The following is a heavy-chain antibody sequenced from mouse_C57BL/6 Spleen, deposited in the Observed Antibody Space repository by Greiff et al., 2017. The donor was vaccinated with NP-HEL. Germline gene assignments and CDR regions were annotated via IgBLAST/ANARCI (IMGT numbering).Heavy chain of an antibody. CDR3: ARYADYGGAMDY. D-gene: IGHD1-1*01. CDR2: IRNKANGYNT. CDR1: GFTFTDYY. J-gene: IGHJ4*01. V-gene: IGHV7-3*01. Sequence: EVHLVESGGGLVQPGGSLSLSCAASGFTFTDYYMSWVRQPPGKALEWLGFIRNKANGYNTEYSASVKGRFTISRDNSQSFLYLQMNALRAEDSATYYCARYADYGGAMDYWGQGTSVTVSS.